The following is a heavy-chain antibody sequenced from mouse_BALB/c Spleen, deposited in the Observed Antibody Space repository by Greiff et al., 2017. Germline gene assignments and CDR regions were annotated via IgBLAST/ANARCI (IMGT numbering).Heavy chain of an antibody. V-gene: IGHV1S29*02. CDR2: IYPYNGGT. J-gene: IGHJ4*01. D-gene: IGHD2-1*01. CDR1: GYTFTDYN. CDR3: AREGLGGNYFYAMDY. Sequence: VQLQQSGPELVKPGASVKISCKASGYTFTDYNMHWVKQSHGKSLEWIGYIYPYNGGTGYNQKFKSKATLTVDNSSSTAYMELSSLTSEDSAVYYCAREGLGGNYFYAMDYWGQGTSVTVSS.